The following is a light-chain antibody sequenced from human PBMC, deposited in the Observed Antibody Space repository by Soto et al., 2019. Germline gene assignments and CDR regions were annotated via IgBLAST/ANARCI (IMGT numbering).Light chain of an antibody. Sequence: EIVLTQSPGTLSLSPGERATLSCRASQSVSTKLAWYQQKPGQAPRLLIYGATTRATGIPARFSGSGSGTEFTLTISSLQSEDSAVYYCQQYNDWPRTFGQGTKVDIK. CDR1: QSVSTK. V-gene: IGKV3-15*01. CDR2: GAT. CDR3: QQYNDWPRT. J-gene: IGKJ1*01.